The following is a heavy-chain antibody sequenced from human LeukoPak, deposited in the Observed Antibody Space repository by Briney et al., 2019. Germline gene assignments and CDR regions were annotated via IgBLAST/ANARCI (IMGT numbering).Heavy chain of an antibody. CDR1: GFTFSSYS. CDR2: IKTKTEGGTT. V-gene: IGHV3-15*01. Sequence: NAGGSLRLSCAASGFTFSSYSMNWVRQAPGKGLEWVGRIKTKTEGGTTDYAAPVKGRFTISRDDSKNTVYLQMNSLKTEDTAVYYCASYGSGSHDYWGQGSLVTVSP. J-gene: IGHJ4*02. D-gene: IGHD3-10*01. CDR3: ASYGSGSHDY.